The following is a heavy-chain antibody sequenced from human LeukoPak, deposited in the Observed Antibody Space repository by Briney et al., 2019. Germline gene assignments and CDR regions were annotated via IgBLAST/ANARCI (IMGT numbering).Heavy chain of an antibody. V-gene: IGHV1-2*02. J-gene: IGHJ4*02. Sequence: ASVKVSCKASGYTFTGYYMHWVRQAPGQGLEWMGWINPNSGGTNYAQKLQGRVTMTRDTSISTAYMELSRLRSDDTAVYYCAASRGVTVLFIDYWGQGTLVTVSS. CDR3: AASRGVTVLFIDY. CDR1: GYTFTGYY. D-gene: IGHD3-10*01. CDR2: INPNSGGT.